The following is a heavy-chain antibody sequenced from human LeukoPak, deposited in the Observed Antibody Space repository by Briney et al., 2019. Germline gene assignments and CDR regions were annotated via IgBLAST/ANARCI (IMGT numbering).Heavy chain of an antibody. Sequence: PGGSLRLSCAASGFTFSSYEMNWVRQAPGKGLEWVGRIKSKTDGGTTDYAAPVKGRFTISRDDSKNTLYLQMNSLKTEDTAVYYCTTAVGGWLTDYWGQGTLVTVSS. J-gene: IGHJ4*02. CDR2: IKSKTDGGTT. V-gene: IGHV3-15*01. D-gene: IGHD3-22*01. CDR3: TTAVGGWLTDY. CDR1: GFTFSSYE.